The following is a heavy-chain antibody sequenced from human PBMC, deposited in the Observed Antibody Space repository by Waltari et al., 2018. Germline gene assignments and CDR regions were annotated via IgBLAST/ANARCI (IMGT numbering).Heavy chain of an antibody. V-gene: IGHV1-69*05. CDR2: IIPIFGTA. CDR3: ARGAFNDRHFDY. Sequence: QVQLVQSGAEVKKPGSSVKVSCKASGGHLRSYAISWVRQAPGQGLEWMGGIIPIFGTANYAQKFQGRVTITTDESTSTAYMELSSLRSEDTAVYYCARGAFNDRHFDYWGQGTLVTVSA. CDR1: GGHLRSYA. D-gene: IGHD3-22*01. J-gene: IGHJ4*02.